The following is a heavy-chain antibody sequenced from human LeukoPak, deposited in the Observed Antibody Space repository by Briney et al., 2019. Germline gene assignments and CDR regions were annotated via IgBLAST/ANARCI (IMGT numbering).Heavy chain of an antibody. CDR3: ARHGYSSGWNYAFDI. Sequence: PSETLSLTCTVSGGSISSYYWSWIRQPPGKGLEWIGYIYYSGSTNYNPPLKSRVTISVDTSKNRFSLKLSSVTAADTAVYYCARHGYSSGWNYAFDIWGQGTMVTVSS. CDR1: GGSISSYY. CDR2: IYYSGST. J-gene: IGHJ3*02. V-gene: IGHV4-59*08. D-gene: IGHD6-19*01.